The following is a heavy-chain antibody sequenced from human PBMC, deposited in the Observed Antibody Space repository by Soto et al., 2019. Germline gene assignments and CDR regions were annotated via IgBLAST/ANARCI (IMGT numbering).Heavy chain of an antibody. J-gene: IGHJ4*02. Sequence: QVQLQESGPGLVKPSQTLSLTCTVSGGSISSGGYYWSWIRQHPGKGLEWIGYIYYSGSTYYNPSLKSRVTISLDTSKNQFSLRLSSVTAADTAVDYCARDIGSGKLDYFDYWGQGTLVTVSS. D-gene: IGHD3-10*01. V-gene: IGHV4-31*03. CDR1: GGSISSGGYY. CDR2: IYYSGST. CDR3: ARDIGSGKLDYFDY.